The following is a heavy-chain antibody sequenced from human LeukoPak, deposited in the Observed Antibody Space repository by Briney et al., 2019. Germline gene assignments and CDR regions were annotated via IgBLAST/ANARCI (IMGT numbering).Heavy chain of an antibody. J-gene: IGHJ4*02. D-gene: IGHD3/OR15-3a*01. CDR2: IYYSGST. CDR1: GGSISSSSYY. Sequence: TSETLSLTCTVSGGSISSSSYYWGGIRQPPGKGLEWIGSIYYSGSTYYNPSLKSQVSISIDTSKNQFSLRLTSVTAADTAVYYCARQTGSGLFILPGGQGTLVTVSS. CDR3: ARQTGSGLFILP. V-gene: IGHV4-39*01.